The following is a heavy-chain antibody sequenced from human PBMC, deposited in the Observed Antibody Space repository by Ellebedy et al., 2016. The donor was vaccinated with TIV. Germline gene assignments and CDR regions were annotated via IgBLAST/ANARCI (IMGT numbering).Heavy chain of an antibody. V-gene: IGHV3-48*01. CDR2: ISSSGTTI. CDR1: GFTFSSCS. CDR3: ATPGGMYSGSNCAD. Sequence: GESLKISXAASGFTFSSCSMNWVRQAPGKGLEWVSYISSSGTTIYYTDSVKGRFTISRDNAKNSLYLQMNSLRAEDTAVYYCATPGGMYSGSNCADWGQGTLVTVSS. J-gene: IGHJ4*02. D-gene: IGHD1-26*01.